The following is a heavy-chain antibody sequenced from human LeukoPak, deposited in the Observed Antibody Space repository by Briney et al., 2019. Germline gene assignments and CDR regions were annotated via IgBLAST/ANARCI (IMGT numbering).Heavy chain of an antibody. CDR1: GGSFSGYY. CDR3: ARARYYYDSSGYYYVYYFDY. J-gene: IGHJ4*02. CDR2: INHSGST. D-gene: IGHD3-22*01. V-gene: IGHV4-34*01. Sequence: KTSETLSLTCAVNGGSFSGYYWSWIRQPPGKGLEWIGEINHSGSTNYNPSLKSRVTISVDTSKNQFSLKLSSVTAADTAVYYCARARYYYDSSGYYYVYYFDYWGQGTLVTVSS.